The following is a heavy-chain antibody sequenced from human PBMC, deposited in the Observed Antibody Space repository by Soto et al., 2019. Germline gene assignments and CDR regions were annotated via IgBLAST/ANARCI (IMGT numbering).Heavy chain of an antibody. D-gene: IGHD5-18*01. CDR1: GGSFSGYY. CDR3: ARGRYSYGEFDY. Sequence: SETLSLTCAVYGGSFSGYYWSWIRQPPGKGLEWIGEIDHSGSTNYNPSLKSRVTISVDTSKNQFSLKLSSVTAADTAVYYCARGRYSYGEFDYWGQGTLVTVSS. CDR2: IDHSGST. V-gene: IGHV4-34*01. J-gene: IGHJ4*02.